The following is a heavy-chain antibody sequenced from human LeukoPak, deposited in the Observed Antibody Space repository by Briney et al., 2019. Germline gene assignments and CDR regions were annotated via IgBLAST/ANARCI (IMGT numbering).Heavy chain of an antibody. CDR3: ARIEGDTMVYFDY. D-gene: IGHD3-10*01. CDR2: IYYSGST. Sequence: SETLSLTCTVSGGSISSSSYYWGWIRQPPGKGLEWIGSIYYSGSTYYNPSLKSRVTISVDTSKNQFSLKLSSVTAADTAVYYCARIEGDTMVYFDYWGQGTLVTVSS. V-gene: IGHV4-39*07. J-gene: IGHJ4*02. CDR1: GGSISSSSYY.